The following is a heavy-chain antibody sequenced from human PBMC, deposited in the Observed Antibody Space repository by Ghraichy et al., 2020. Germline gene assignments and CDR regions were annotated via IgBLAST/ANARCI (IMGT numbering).Heavy chain of an antibody. CDR3: ARGLYYDSSGYYAY. V-gene: IGHV4-34*01. CDR1: GASFSGYY. Sequence: SETLSLTCAVYGASFSGYYWSWIRQPPGKGLEWIGEINHSGSTNYNPSLKSRVTISVETSKNQFSLKLSSVTAADTAVYYCARGLYYDSSGYYAYWGQGTLVTVSS. J-gene: IGHJ4*02. CDR2: INHSGST. D-gene: IGHD3-22*01.